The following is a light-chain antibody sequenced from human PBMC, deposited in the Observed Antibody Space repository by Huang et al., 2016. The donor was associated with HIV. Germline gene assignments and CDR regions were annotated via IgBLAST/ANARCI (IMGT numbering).Light chain of an antibody. J-gene: IGKJ4*01. CDR2: DSY. V-gene: IGKV2-29*03. CDR3: AQALHFPIT. Sequence: DVVLTQTPLTLSLAPGQSASMSCTSYLLWYLQRPGQSPRLLIFDSYRRLSGVSNRLTASDAETDVTLKISRLETEDFGLYYCAQALHFPITFGGGTNV. CDR1: L.